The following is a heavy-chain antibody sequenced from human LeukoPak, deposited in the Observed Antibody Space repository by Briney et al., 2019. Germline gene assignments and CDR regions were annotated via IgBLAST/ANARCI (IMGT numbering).Heavy chain of an antibody. D-gene: IGHD3-10*01. Sequence: GGSLRLSCAASGFTFSSYSMNWVRQAPGKGLEWVSSISSSSSYIYYADSVKGRFTISRDNAKNSLYLQMNSLRAEDSAVYYCAREMYYYGSGSYGRDYWGQGTLVTVSS. V-gene: IGHV3-21*01. CDR1: GFTFSSYS. CDR2: ISSSSSYI. J-gene: IGHJ4*02. CDR3: AREMYYYGSGSYGRDY.